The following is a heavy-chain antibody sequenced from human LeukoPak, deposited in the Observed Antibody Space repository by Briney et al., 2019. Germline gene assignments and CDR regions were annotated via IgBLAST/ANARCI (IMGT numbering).Heavy chain of an antibody. V-gene: IGHV1-2*02. D-gene: IGHD3-22*01. CDR1: GYTFTGYY. CDR2: INPNSGGT. J-gene: IGHJ4*02. Sequence: ASVKVSCKASGYTFTGYYMHWVRQASGQGLEWMGWINPNSGGTNYAQKFQGRVTMTRDTSISTAYMELSRLRSDDTAVYYCATEYYYDSSGYYSLSYWGQGTLVTVSS. CDR3: ATEYYYDSSGYYSLSY.